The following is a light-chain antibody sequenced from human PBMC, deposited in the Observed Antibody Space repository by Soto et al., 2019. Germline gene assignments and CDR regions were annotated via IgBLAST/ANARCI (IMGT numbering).Light chain of an antibody. CDR2: WAS. CDR3: QQRSNWRT. V-gene: IGKV3D-20*02. CDR1: QSVSXTY. J-gene: IGKJ1*01. Sequence: EIVLTQSPGTLSLSPGERATLSCRASQSVSXTYFAWYQQKPGQAPRLLIYWASSRATGIPDRFSGSGSGTDFTLTISSLEPEDFPVYYCQQRSNWRTFGQGTKVDIK.